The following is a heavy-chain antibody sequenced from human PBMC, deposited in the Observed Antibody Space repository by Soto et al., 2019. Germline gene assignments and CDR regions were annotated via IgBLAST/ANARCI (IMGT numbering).Heavy chain of an antibody. CDR1: GFTISSNY. V-gene: IGHV3-53*01. Sequence: EVQLVESGGGLIQPGGSLRLSCAASGFTISSNYMSWVRQAPGKGLEWVSVIYSGGSTYYADSVKGRFTISRDNSKNTLYLQMNSLRAEDTAVYYCARSVTTLYWFDPWGQGTLVTVSS. CDR2: IYSGGST. D-gene: IGHD2-21*02. CDR3: ARSVTTLYWFDP. J-gene: IGHJ5*02.